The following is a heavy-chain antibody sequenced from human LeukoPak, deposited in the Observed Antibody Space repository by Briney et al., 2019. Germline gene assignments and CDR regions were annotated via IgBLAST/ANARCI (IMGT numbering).Heavy chain of an antibody. D-gene: IGHD2-2*01. CDR3: ARKSCSSTSCYVARNAFDI. J-gene: IGHJ3*02. CDR2: INHSGST. CDR1: GGSFSGYY. Sequence: SETLSLTCAVYGGSFSGYYWSWIRQPPGKGLEWIGEINHSGSTNYNPSLKSRVTISVDTSKNQFSLKLSSVTAADTAVYYCARKSCSSTSCYVARNAFDIWGQGTMDTVSS. V-gene: IGHV4-34*01.